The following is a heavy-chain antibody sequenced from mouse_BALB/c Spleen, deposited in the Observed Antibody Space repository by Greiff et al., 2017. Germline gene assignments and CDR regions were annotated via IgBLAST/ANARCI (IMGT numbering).Heavy chain of an antibody. V-gene: IGHV5-9-4*01. CDR3: ARDADYDDPYYAMDY. CDR1: GFTFRSYA. Sequence: EVQGVESGGGLVKPGGSLKLSCAASGFTFRSYAMSWVRQSPEKRLEWVAEISSGGSYTYYPDTVTGRFTISRDNAKNTLYLEMSSLRSEDTAMYYCARDADYDDPYYAMDYWGQGTSVTVSS. J-gene: IGHJ4*01. CDR2: ISSGGSYT. D-gene: IGHD2-4*01.